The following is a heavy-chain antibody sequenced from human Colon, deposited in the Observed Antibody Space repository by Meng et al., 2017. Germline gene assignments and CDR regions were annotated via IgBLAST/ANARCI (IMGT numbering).Heavy chain of an antibody. CDR2: ISRDSGNI. Sequence: SLKISCVASGFTFDNYAMHWVRQIPGKGLEWVAAISRDSGNIDYADSVKGRFTISRDNTENSLYLEMNDLRLEDTAFYYCAKDIAPGSNSYYWYCDLWGQGTLVTVSS. D-gene: IGHD1-26*01. CDR3: AKDIAPGSNSYYWYCDL. J-gene: IGHJ2*01. V-gene: IGHV3-9*01. CDR1: GFTFDNYA.